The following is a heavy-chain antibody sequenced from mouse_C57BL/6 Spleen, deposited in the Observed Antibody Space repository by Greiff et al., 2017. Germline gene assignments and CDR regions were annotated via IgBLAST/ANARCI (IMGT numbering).Heavy chain of an antibody. J-gene: IGHJ1*03. CDR1: GFTFSDYY. CDR3: ARDKTTAPYFDV. Sequence: DVKLVESEGGLVQPGSSMKLSCTASGFTFSDYYMAWVRQVPEKGLEWVANINYDGSSTYYLDSLKSRFIISRDNAKNILYLQMSSLKSEDTATYYCARDKTTAPYFDVWGTGTTVTVSS. D-gene: IGHD1-2*01. V-gene: IGHV5-16*01. CDR2: INYDGSST.